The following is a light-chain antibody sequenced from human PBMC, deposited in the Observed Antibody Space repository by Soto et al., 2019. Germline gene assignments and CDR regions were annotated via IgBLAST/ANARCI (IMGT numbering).Light chain of an antibody. CDR2: SAS. J-gene: IGKJ1*01. Sequence: EVVLTQSPSTLSLSPGERVTLSCRASQSVASSYLAWYQQKPGRAPRLLFYSASSRATGIPDRFSGSGSGTDFTLTISRLEPEDFAIYFCQQYYHWRTFGQGTRVEIK. CDR1: QSVASSY. V-gene: IGKV3-20*01. CDR3: QQYYHWRT.